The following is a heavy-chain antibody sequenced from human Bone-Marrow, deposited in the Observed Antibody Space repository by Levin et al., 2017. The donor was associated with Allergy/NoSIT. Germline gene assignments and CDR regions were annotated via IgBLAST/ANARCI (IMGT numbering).Heavy chain of an antibody. D-gene: IGHD6-13*01. CDR3: ARDMNQLAAARFPWFDP. CDR2: IIPIFGTA. Sequence: SVKVSCKASGGTFSSYAISWVRQAPGQGLEWMGGIIPIFGTANYAQKFQGRVTITADKSTSTAYMELSSLRSEDTAVYYCARDMNQLAAARFPWFDPWGQGTLVTVSS. V-gene: IGHV1-69*06. J-gene: IGHJ5*02. CDR1: GGTFSSYA.